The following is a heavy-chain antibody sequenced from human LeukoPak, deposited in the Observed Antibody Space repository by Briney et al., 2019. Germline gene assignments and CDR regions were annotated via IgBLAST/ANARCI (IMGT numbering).Heavy chain of an antibody. CDR3: ARHGDYCFDL. D-gene: IGHD4-17*01. CDR2: IRNDGLAQ. J-gene: IGHJ4*02. CDR1: GFTFSSRW. V-gene: IGHV3-7*01. Sequence: GGSLELSCAASGFTFSSRWMGWVRQAPGKGLEWVANIRNDGLAQYYLDSVKGRFTISRDNAKDSLSLQMNSLRAEDTAVYFCARHGDYCFDLWGQGTLVTVSS.